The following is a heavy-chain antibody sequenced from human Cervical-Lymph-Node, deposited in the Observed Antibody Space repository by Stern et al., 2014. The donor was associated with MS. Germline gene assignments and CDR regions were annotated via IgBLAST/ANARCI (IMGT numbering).Heavy chain of an antibody. CDR1: GYSFSNFW. CDR2: IYPGDSDT. Sequence: EVQLVESGAEVKKPGESLKISCKTSGYSFSNFWIGWVRQMPGKGLEWMGIIYPGDSDTPYSPSFQGQVTISAESISTAYLQWRSLKASDTAMYYCVRRRDSGGYDTFDIWGQGTMLIVSS. CDR3: VRRRDSGGYDTFDI. V-gene: IGHV5-51*01. J-gene: IGHJ3*02. D-gene: IGHD3-22*01.